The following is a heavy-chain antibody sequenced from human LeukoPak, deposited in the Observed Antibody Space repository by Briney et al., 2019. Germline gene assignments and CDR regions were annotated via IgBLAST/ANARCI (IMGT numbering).Heavy chain of an antibody. CDR2: IRYDGSEK. CDR3: AKGKDYYLDY. V-gene: IGHV3-30*02. J-gene: IGHJ4*02. CDR1: GFTFSTYN. Sequence: GGSLRLSCAASGFTFSTYNMNWVRQAPGKGLEWVAFIRYDGSEKYYADSVKGRITISRDNSKNTLYVQMNSLRAEDTAVYYCAKGKDYYLDYWGQGTLVTVSS. D-gene: IGHD3-10*01.